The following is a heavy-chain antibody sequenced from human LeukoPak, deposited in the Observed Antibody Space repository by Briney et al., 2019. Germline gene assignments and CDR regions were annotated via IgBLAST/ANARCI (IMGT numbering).Heavy chain of an antibody. D-gene: IGHD6-19*01. J-gene: IGHJ4*02. Sequence: QPGRSLRLSCSASGFTFSSYAMSWVRQARGKGLGCVSLVVVGGDNTYYADSVKGRFTISMDNSKNTQYLQMNSLRAEDTAVYSCARGIPVVAGTWYFDYWGQGTLVTVSS. V-gene: IGHV3-23*01. CDR1: GFTFSSYA. CDR3: ARGIPVVAGTWYFDY. CDR2: VVVGGDNT.